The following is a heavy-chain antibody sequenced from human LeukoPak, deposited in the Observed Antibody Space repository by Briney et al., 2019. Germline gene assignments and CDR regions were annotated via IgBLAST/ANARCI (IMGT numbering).Heavy chain of an antibody. CDR2: ISTYNGNT. CDR3: ARAVAVANMDY. Sequence: ASVKVSCKASGYTFTTFGINWVRQAPGQGLEWMGWISTYNGNTNYAQKLQGRVTMTTDTPTSTAYMDLRNLRSDDTAMYYCARAVAVANMDYWGQGTLVTVSS. J-gene: IGHJ4*02. V-gene: IGHV1-18*01. CDR1: GYTFTTFG. D-gene: IGHD6-19*01.